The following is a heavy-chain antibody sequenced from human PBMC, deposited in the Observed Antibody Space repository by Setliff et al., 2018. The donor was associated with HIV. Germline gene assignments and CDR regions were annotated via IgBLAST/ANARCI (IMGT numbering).Heavy chain of an antibody. V-gene: IGHV3-7*03. CDR2: IRQDGNEK. D-gene: IGHD3-9*01. CDR1: GFTFSKYW. Sequence: GGSLRLSCATSGFTFSKYWMTWVRQAPGKGLEWVATIRQDGNEKYYVDSVSGRFTVSRDNRRGLVFLQMNSLRVEDTAVYYCARPPPSLQDFDFVFDSWGQGTQVTVSS. J-gene: IGHJ4*02. CDR3: ARPPPSLQDFDFVFDS.